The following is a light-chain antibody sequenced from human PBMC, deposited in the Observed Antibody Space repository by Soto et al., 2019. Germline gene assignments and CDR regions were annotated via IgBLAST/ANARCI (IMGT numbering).Light chain of an antibody. V-gene: IGKV3-20*01. J-gene: IGKJ1*01. CDR2: AAP. CDR3: QQYGSAPWT. Sequence: EVVLTQSPGTLSLSPGERATISCRASQSVSSNYLAWYQQKPGQAPRLLIYAAPNRASGIPDRFGGSGSGTDFTLTVSRLEPEDFAVYYCQQYGSAPWTFGQGTKVEI. CDR1: QSVSSNY.